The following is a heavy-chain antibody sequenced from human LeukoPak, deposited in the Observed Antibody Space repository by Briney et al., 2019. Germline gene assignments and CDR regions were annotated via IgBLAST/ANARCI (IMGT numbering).Heavy chain of an antibody. Sequence: KPSETLSLTCTVSGGSISGYYWSWLRQSPGKGLEWIGYIYYSGSTRYNPSLESRVTISVDTSKNQFSLNLSSVTAADTALYYCARERGHLDYSSGWSPGGLNYYGMDVWGQGTTVTASS. CDR1: GGSISGYY. CDR3: ARERGHLDYSSGWSPGGLNYYGMDV. V-gene: IGHV4-59*01. CDR2: IYYSGST. J-gene: IGHJ6*02. D-gene: IGHD6-19*01.